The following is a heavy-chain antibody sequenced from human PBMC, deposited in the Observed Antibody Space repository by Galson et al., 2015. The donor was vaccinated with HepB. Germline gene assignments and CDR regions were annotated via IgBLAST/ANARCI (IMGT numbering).Heavy chain of an antibody. D-gene: IGHD4-23*01. CDR1: GGTFSSYA. Sequence: SVKVSCKASGGTFSSYAISWVRQAPGQGLEWMGRIIPILGIANYAQKFQGRVTITADKSTSTAYMELSSLRSEDTAVYYCARDSISSDGSIDYWGQGTLVTVSS. V-gene: IGHV1-69*04. J-gene: IGHJ4*02. CDR2: IIPILGIA. CDR3: ARDSISSDGSIDY.